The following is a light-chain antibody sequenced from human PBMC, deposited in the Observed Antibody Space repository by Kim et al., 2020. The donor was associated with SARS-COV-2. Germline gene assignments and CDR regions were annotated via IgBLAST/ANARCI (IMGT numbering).Light chain of an antibody. CDR1: SSDIGNYNF. CDR3: SSYAGSNIGV. V-gene: IGLV2-8*01. CDR2: EVY. J-gene: IGLJ1*01. Sequence: QSALTQPPSASGSPGQSVTISCTGTSSDIGNYNFVSWYHHHPGKVPKLIIFEVYKRSSGVPDRFSGSKSGNTASLTVSGLQPEDEGDYYCSSYAGSNIGVFGTGTKVTVL.